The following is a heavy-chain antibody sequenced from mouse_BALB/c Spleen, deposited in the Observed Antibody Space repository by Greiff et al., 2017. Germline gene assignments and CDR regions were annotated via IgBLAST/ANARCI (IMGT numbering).Heavy chain of an antibody. D-gene: IGHD1-1*01. J-gene: IGHJ4*01. V-gene: IGHV14-1*02. CDR1: GFNIKDYY. Sequence: VQLKQSGAELVRPGALVKLSCKASGFNIKDYYMHWVKQRPEQGLEWIGWIDPENGNTIYDPKFQGKASITADTSSNTAYLQLSSLTSEDTAVYYCARGGPYYYGSSYVMDYWGQGTSVTVSS. CDR3: ARGGPYYYGSSYVMDY. CDR2: IDPENGNT.